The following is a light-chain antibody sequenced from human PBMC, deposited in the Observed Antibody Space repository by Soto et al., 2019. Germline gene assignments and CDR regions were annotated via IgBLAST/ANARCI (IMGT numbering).Light chain of an antibody. CDR3: QQYGRP. J-gene: IGKJ1*01. V-gene: IGKV3-20*01. CDR2: GAS. Sequence: EIVLTQSPGTLSLSPGERATLSCRASQSVTSDYLAWYQQKPGQAPRLLIHGASSRATGIPDRFSGSGSGTDFTLTISRLEPEDFAVYYCQQYGRPFGQGNKVEIK. CDR1: QSVTSDY.